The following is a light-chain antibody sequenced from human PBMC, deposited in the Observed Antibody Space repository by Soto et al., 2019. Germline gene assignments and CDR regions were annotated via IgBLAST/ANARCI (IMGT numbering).Light chain of an antibody. CDR2: KAS. J-gene: IGKJ1*01. Sequence: DIKMSQSPSTLSGTVGDRVTITCRASQSISTYLAWYQQKPGKAPKLLIYKASSLESGVPSRFSGSGSGAEFTLTISSLQPDDFATYYCQQYNTYSRTFGQGTKVDI. CDR1: QSISTY. CDR3: QQYNTYSRT. V-gene: IGKV1-5*03.